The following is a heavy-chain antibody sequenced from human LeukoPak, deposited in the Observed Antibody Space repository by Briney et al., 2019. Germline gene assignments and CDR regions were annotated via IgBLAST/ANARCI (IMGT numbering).Heavy chain of an antibody. CDR2: INSDGSST. CDR1: GFTFSSYW. D-gene: IGHD2-8*01. CDR3: ARCVLGDAFDI. V-gene: IGHV3-74*01. Sequence: GGSLRLSCAGSGFTFSSYWMHWVRQAPGKGLVWVSRINSDGSSTSYADSVKGRFTISRDNAKNTLYLQMNSLRAEDTAVYYCARCVLGDAFDIWGQGTMVTVSS. J-gene: IGHJ3*02.